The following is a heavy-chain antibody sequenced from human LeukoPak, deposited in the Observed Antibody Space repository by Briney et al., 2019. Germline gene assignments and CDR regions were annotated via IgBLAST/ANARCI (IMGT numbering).Heavy chain of an antibody. CDR3: TQGYYYDSSGYLGDAFDI. CDR1: GFTFSSYA. Sequence: GGSLRLSCAASGFTFSSYAMSWVRQAPGRGLEWVSAISGSGGSTYYADSVKGRFTISRDNSKNTLYLQMNSLRAEDTAVYYCTQGYYYDSSGYLGDAFDIWGQGTMVTVSS. D-gene: IGHD3-22*01. J-gene: IGHJ3*02. CDR2: ISGSGGST. V-gene: IGHV3-23*01.